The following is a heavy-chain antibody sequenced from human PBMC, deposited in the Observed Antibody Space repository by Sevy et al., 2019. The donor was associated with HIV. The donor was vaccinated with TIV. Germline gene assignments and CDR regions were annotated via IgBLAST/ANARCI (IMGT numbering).Heavy chain of an antibody. CDR2: INHSGST. J-gene: IGHJ4*02. CDR3: ARGGNYYDSSGYYYFDY. Sequence: SETLSLTCAVYGGSFSGYYWSWIRQPPGKGLEWIGEINHSGSTNYNPSLKSRVTISVDTSKNQFSLKLSSVTAADTAVYYCARGGNYYDSSGYYYFDYWGQRTLVTVSS. V-gene: IGHV4-34*01. D-gene: IGHD3-22*01. CDR1: GGSFSGYY.